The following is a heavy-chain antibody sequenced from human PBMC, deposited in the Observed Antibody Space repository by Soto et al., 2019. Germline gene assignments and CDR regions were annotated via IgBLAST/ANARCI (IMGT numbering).Heavy chain of an antibody. D-gene: IGHD3-22*01. CDR1: GGSISSGGYY. CDR2: IYYSGST. Sequence: QVQLQESGPGLVKPSQSLSLTCTVSGGSISSGGYYWSWIRQHPGKGLEWIGYIYYSGSTYYNPSLKSLVTISVDTSKNQFSLKLSSVTAADTAVYYCARADSSGYYPYYYYYGMDVWGQGTTVTVSS. CDR3: ARADSSGYYPYYYYYGMDV. V-gene: IGHV4-31*01. J-gene: IGHJ6*02.